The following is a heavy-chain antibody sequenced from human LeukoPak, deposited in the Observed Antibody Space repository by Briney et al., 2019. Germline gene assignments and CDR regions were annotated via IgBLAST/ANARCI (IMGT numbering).Heavy chain of an antibody. D-gene: IGHD3-22*01. J-gene: IGHJ4*02. V-gene: IGHV3-23*01. CDR1: GFTLRSYV. CDR2: ISGSGDST. Sequence: GGSLRLSCVASGFTLRSYVMNWVRQTPGKGLEWVSSISGSGDSTFYADSVKGRFSISRDNSKNTLYLQVNNLRAEDTALYYCARGGYYYDSSGYYYGGVRYFDYWGQGTLVTVSS. CDR3: ARGGYYYDSSGYYYGGVRYFDY.